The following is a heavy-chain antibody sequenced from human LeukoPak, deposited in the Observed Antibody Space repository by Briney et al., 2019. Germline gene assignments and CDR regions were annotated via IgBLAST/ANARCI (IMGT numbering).Heavy chain of an antibody. Sequence: SETLSLTCAVYGGSFSGYYWSWIRQPPGKGLEWFGEINHSGSTNYNPSLKSRVTISVDTSKNQFSLKLSSVTAADTAVYYCARYSDIVVVPAAVRGFDYWGQGTLVTVSS. J-gene: IGHJ4*02. D-gene: IGHD2-2*01. CDR1: GGSFSGYY. CDR3: ARYSDIVVVPAAVRGFDY. V-gene: IGHV4-34*01. CDR2: INHSGST.